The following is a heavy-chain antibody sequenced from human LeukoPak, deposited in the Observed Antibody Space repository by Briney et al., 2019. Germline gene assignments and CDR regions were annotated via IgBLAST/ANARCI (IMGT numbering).Heavy chain of an antibody. Sequence: GGSLRLSCAASGFTFSNYAMSWVRQAPGKGLEWVLVIGTIPGVTYYTESVKGRFTISRDNSKNTVYLQMNNLRADDTALYFCAKAADTNYFRYGDYWGQGTLVTVSS. D-gene: IGHD1-7*01. J-gene: IGHJ4*02. CDR1: GFTFSNYA. V-gene: IGHV3-23*01. CDR2: IGTIPGVT. CDR3: AKAADTNYFRYGDY.